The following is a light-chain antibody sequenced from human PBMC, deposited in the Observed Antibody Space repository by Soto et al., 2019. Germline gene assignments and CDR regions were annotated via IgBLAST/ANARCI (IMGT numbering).Light chain of an antibody. V-gene: IGKV2-28*01. CDR1: QSLLHSNGYNY. Sequence: DIVMTQSPLSLPVTPGEPASISFRSSQSLLHSNGYNYLDWYLQKPGQSPQLLIYLGSNRASGVPDRFSCSGSGTDFTLKISRVDDEDVGVYYCMQALQTQFTFGPGTKGDIK. J-gene: IGKJ3*01. CDR2: LGS. CDR3: MQALQTQFT.